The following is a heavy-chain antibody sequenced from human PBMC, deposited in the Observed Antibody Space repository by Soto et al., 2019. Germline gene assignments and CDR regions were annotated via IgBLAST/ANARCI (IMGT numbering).Heavy chain of an antibody. V-gene: IGHV1-69*12. CDR1: GGTFSSSA. CDR2: IIPLFRTP. CDR3: ARDNDRLQLGGNYYYILDV. Sequence: QVQLVQSGAEMKEPGSSVKVSCKTSGGTFSSSAISWLRQAPGQGLEWMGGIIPLFRTPDYAQKFRGRVTMPADECTSTAYMELSSLRSEDTAVYYCARDNDRLQLGGNYYYILDVWGQGTTITVSS. J-gene: IGHJ6*02. D-gene: IGHD4-4*01.